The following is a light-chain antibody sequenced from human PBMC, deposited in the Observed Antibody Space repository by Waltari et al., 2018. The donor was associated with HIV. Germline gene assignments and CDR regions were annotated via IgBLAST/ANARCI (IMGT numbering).Light chain of an antibody. CDR2: RNN. J-gene: IGLJ1*01. CDR3: AACDDSLRGFYV. Sequence: QSVLTQPPSASGTPGQRVTISCSGSSSNIGSNYVYWYQQLPGTAPKLLIYRNNQRPSGVTDRFSGSKSGTSASLAISGLRSEDEADYYCAACDDSLRGFYVFGTGTKVTVL. V-gene: IGLV1-47*01. CDR1: SSNIGSNY.